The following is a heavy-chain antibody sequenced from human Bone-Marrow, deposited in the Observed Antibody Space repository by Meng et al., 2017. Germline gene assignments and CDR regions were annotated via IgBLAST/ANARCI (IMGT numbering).Heavy chain of an antibody. CDR2: IYHSGPA. J-gene: IGHJ4*02. V-gene: IGHV4-30-2*01. Sequence: QLQLQESGSGLVKPSQTLSLTCAVSGGSISSDNYPWSWIRQPPGKGLESIGYIYHSGPAYYNPSLESRVTISVDRSKNQFSLKLSSVTAADTAVYYCARGDGYNRYFDYWGQGTLVTVSS. D-gene: IGHD5-24*01. CDR1: GGSISSDNYP. CDR3: ARGDGYNRYFDY.